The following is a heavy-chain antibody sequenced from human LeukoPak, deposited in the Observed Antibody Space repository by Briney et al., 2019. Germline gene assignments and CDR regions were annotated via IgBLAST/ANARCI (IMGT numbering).Heavy chain of an antibody. D-gene: IGHD6-19*01. CDR2: IYYSGST. CDR3: ARVSRSGWYYFDY. CDR1: GGSISSYY. V-gene: IGHV4-59*01. J-gene: IGHJ4*02. Sequence: PSETLSLTCRVSGGSISSYYWSWIRQPPGKGLEWIGYIYYSGSTNYNPSLKSRVTVSVDTSQNQFSLKVSSVTAADTAVYYCARVSRSGWYYFDYWGQGTLVTVSS.